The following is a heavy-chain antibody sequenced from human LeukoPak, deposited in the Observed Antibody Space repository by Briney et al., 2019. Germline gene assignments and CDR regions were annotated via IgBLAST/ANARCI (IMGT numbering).Heavy chain of an antibody. CDR3: ARRVGAHDAFDI. V-gene: IGHV4-59*12. D-gene: IGHD1-26*01. J-gene: IGHJ3*02. CDR2: IYYSGST. Sequence: SETLSLTCTVSGGSISSYYWSWIRQPPGKGLEWIGYIYYSGSTNYNPSLKSRVTISVDKSKNQFSLKLSSVTAADTAVYYCARRVGAHDAFDIWGQGTMVTVSS. CDR1: GGSISSYY.